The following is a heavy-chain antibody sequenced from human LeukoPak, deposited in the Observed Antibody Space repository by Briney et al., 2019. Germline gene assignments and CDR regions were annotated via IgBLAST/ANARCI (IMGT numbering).Heavy chain of an antibody. CDR2: IVSDGRST. CDR3: ARVSGSYKDDAFDI. J-gene: IGHJ3*02. Sequence: TGGSLRLSCAASGLTFSSYWMQWVRQAPGKGLVWVSRIVSDGRSTRYADCVKGRFTITRDNAKNTPYLQMNSLRAEDTAVYYCARVSGSYKDDAFDIWGQGTMVTVSS. V-gene: IGHV3-74*01. CDR1: GLTFSSYW. D-gene: IGHD1-26*01.